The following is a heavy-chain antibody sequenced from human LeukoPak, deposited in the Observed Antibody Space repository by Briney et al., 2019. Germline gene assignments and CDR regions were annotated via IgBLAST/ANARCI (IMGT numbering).Heavy chain of an antibody. Sequence: SETLSLTCIVSGGSINNFYWNWIRQPAGKGLEWIGRVHDSGNTNYNPSLKSRVTMSVDRSKNQFSLKLTSVTAADTAVYYCARAGYDFWSGYYNWFDPWGQGTLVTVSS. V-gene: IGHV4-4*07. J-gene: IGHJ5*02. D-gene: IGHD3-3*01. CDR2: VHDSGNT. CDR3: ARAGYDFWSGYYNWFDP. CDR1: GGSINNFY.